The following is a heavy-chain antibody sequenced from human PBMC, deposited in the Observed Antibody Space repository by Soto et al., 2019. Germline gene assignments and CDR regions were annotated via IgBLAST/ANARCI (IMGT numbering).Heavy chain of an antibody. V-gene: IGHV1-69*13. CDR2: IIPIFGTA. D-gene: IGHD6-13*01. CDR3: ARGPQGSWYVPGWFDP. CDR1: GGTFSSYA. Sequence: ASVKVSCKASGGTFSSYAISWVRQAPGQGLEWMGGIIPIFGTANYAQKFQGRVTITADESTSTAYMELSSLRSEDTAVYYCARGPQGSWYVPGWFDPWGQGTLVTVSS. J-gene: IGHJ5*02.